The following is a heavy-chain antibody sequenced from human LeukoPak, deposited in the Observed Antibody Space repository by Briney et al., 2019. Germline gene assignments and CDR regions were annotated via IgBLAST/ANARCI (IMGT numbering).Heavy chain of an antibody. CDR2: ISAYNGNT. CDR1: GYTFTSYG. D-gene: IGHD6-19*01. Sequence: ASVKVSCKASGYTFTSYGISWVRQAPGQGLEWMGWISAYNGNTNYAQKLQGRVTITTDTSTSTAYMELRSLRSDDTAVYYCAREVAVAGYFDYWGQGTLVTVSS. V-gene: IGHV1-18*01. J-gene: IGHJ4*02. CDR3: AREVAVAGYFDY.